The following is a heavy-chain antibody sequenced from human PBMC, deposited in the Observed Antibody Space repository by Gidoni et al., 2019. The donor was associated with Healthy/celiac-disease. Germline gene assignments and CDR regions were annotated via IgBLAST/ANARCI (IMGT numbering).Heavy chain of an antibody. D-gene: IGHD1-26*01. J-gene: IGHJ4*02. CDR1: GYTITELA. V-gene: IGHV1-24*01. CDR3: ATGDEWELRILDY. CDR2: FDPEDGET. Sequence: DQLVQSGAEGKKPGASVKVSCKVSGYTITELAMHWVRQAPGKGLEWMGGFDPEDGETIYAQKFQSRVTMTEVTSTDTAYMEMSSLRSEDTAVYYCATGDEWELRILDYWGQGTLVTVSS.